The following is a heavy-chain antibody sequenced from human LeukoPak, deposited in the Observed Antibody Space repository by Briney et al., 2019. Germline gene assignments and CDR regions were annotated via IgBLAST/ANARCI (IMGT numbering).Heavy chain of an antibody. CDR3: ARVSGFWSGYPNWFDP. J-gene: IGHJ5*02. D-gene: IGHD3-3*01. CDR1: GGSISSGSYY. Sequence: SETLSLTCTVSGGSISSGSYYWSWIRQPAGKGLEWIGYIYYSGSTNYNPSLKSRVTISVDMSKNQFSLKLSSVTAADTAVYYCARVSGFWSGYPNWFDPWGQGTLVTVSS. V-gene: IGHV4-61*10. CDR2: IYYSGST.